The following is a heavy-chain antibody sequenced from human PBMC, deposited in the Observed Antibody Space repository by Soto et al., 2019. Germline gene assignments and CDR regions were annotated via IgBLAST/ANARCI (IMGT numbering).Heavy chain of an antibody. CDR2: INIGSGNT. CDR3: ARDGGDCGYPLIYYYYIGMDV. J-gene: IGHJ6*02. Sequence: QVQLVQSGAEEKKPGASVKVSCKASGYAFSSYAMHWVRQAPGQRLEWMGWINIGSGNTEYSQNFQDRITITRDTSASTVYMELSSLRSEDTAVYYCARDGGDCGYPLIYYYYIGMDVWGQGTTVSVSS. V-gene: IGHV1-3*05. CDR1: GYAFSSYA. D-gene: IGHD2-21*02.